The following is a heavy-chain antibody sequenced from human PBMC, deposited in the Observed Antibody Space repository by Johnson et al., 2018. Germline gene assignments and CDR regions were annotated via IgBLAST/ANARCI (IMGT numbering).Heavy chain of an antibody. Sequence: QVQLVESGAEVKKPGASVKVSCKASGYTFTSYYMHWVRQAPGQGLEWMGIINPSGGSTSYAQKFQGRVTMTRDTSTGTVYMELSSLRSADTAVYYCARDPSPYYDSSGSDDAFDIWGQGTMVTVSS. D-gene: IGHD3-22*01. CDR1: GYTFTSYY. CDR3: ARDPSPYYDSSGSDDAFDI. J-gene: IGHJ3*02. V-gene: IGHV1-46*01. CDR2: INPSGGST.